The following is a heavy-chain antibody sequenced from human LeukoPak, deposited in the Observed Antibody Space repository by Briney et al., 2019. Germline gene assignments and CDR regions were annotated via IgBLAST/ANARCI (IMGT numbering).Heavy chain of an antibody. CDR2: ISGSGGST. Sequence: GGSLRLSCAASGFTFSDYYMSWIRQAPGKGLEWVSAISGSGGSTYYADSVKGRFTISRDNSKNTLYLQMNSLRAEDTAVYYCAKSPGSLILPSRYFDYWGQGTLVTVSS. CDR3: AKSPGSLILPSRYFDY. CDR1: GFTFSDYY. D-gene: IGHD2-2*01. V-gene: IGHV3-23*01. J-gene: IGHJ4*02.